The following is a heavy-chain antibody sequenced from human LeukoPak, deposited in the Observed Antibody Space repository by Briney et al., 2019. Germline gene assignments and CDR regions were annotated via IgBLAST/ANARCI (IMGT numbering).Heavy chain of an antibody. D-gene: IGHD6-19*01. CDR2: ISAYNGNT. V-gene: IGHV1-18*01. CDR1: GYTFTSYG. CDR3: ASDPPPRLAVAGNHYFDY. J-gene: IGHJ4*02. Sequence: ASVKVSLKASGYTFTSYGISLVRQAPGQGLEWMGWISAYNGNTNYAQKLHGRVTMTTDTSTRTAYMELRSLRSDDTAVYYCASDPPPRLAVAGNHYFDYWGQGTLVTVSS.